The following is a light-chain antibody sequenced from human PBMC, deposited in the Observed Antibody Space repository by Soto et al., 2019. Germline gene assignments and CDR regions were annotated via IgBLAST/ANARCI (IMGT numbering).Light chain of an antibody. CDR2: SAS. J-gene: IGKJ4*01. V-gene: IGKV3-11*01. Sequence: TLWSVTLSLADGESVTLSCRASQRLXNPLVCYQQKPGQAPTVLAYSASNRATGSPTRFSGSGSGTDFTRPISSLGPKYSVIYYWQQHISAPRTFGRGTKVDIK. CDR3: QQHISAPRT. CDR1: QRLXNP.